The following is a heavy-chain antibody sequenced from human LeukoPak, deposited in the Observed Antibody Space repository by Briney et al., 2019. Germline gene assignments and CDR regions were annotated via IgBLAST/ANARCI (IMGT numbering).Heavy chain of an antibody. CDR2: ISSCSSYI. Sequence: KPGGSLRLSCAASGFTFSSYSMNWVRQAPGKGLEWVSSISSCSSYIYYADSVKGRFTISRDNAKNSLYLQMNSLRAEDTAVYYCARFCSSTSCPSNDAFDIWGQGTMVTVSS. D-gene: IGHD2-2*01. J-gene: IGHJ3*02. V-gene: IGHV3-21*01. CDR3: ARFCSSTSCPSNDAFDI. CDR1: GFTFSSYS.